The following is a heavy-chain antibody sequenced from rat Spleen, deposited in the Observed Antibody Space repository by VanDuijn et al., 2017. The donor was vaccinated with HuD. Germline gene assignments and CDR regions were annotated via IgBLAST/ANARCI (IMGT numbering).Heavy chain of an antibody. CDR1: GFTFSNYD. J-gene: IGHJ3*01. V-gene: IGHV5S10*01. CDR2: ISYDGSRT. CDR3: ATRKANWFPY. Sequence: DVQLVESGAGLVQPGRSLKLSCAASGFTFSNYDMAWVRQAPTMGLEWVATISYDGSRTYYRDSVKGRFTISRDHAKSTLYLQMDSLRSEDTATYYCATRKANWFPYWGQGTLVTVSS.